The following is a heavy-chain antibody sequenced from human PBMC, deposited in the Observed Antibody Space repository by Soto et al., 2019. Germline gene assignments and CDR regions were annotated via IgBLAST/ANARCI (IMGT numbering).Heavy chain of an antibody. CDR2: IYHSGST. Sequence: SETLSLPCAVSGGSIRSGGYPRGWIRQPPGKGLEWIGYIYHSGSTYYNPCLKSRVTISVDRSKNQFSLKLNSVTAADTAVYYCARLGGYYQAFDSWGQGTLVTVSS. CDR1: GGSIRSGGYP. V-gene: IGHV4-30-2*01. CDR3: ARLGGYYQAFDS. D-gene: IGHD3-22*01. J-gene: IGHJ4*02.